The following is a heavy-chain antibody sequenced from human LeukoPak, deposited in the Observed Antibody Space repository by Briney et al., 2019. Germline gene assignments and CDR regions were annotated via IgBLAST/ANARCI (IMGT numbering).Heavy chain of an antibody. CDR2: ISYRGIT. D-gene: IGHD3-3*01. CDR3: ARVAGYDFWSGRTPGTFDI. J-gene: IGHJ3*02. V-gene: IGHV4-59*01. Sequence: SETLSLTCTVSNGSIKNYYWSWIRQPPGKGLEWIGYISYRGITHFNPSLKSRVTISVDMSKNQFSLKLSSVTAADTAVYYCARVAGYDFWSGRTPGTFDIWGQGTMVTVSS. CDR1: NGSIKNYY.